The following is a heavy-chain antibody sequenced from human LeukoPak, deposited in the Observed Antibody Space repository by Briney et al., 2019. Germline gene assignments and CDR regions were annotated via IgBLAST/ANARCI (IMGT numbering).Heavy chain of an antibody. CDR1: GFTFSSYG. J-gene: IGHJ5*02. D-gene: IGHD3-22*01. Sequence: PGGSLRLSCAASGFTFSSYGMSWVRQAPGKGLEWVSAISGSGGSTYYADSVKGRSTISRDNSKNTLYLQMNSLRAEDTAVYYCAKGHYYDSSGYYYGPGRFDPWGQGTLVTVSS. V-gene: IGHV3-23*01. CDR3: AKGHYYDSSGYYYGPGRFDP. CDR2: ISGSGGST.